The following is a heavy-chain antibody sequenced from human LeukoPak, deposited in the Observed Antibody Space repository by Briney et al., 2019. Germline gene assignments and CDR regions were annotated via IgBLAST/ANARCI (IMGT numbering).Heavy chain of an antibody. Sequence: SQTLSLTCTVSGGSISSGDYYWSWIRQPPGKGLEWIGYIYYSGSTYYNPSLKSRVTISVDTSKNQFSLKLSSVTAADRAVFYCARHVESQGRGGLGFDYWGQGTLVTVSS. D-gene: IGHD3-16*01. V-gene: IGHV4-30-4*01. CDR2: IYYSGST. CDR3: ARHVESQGRGGLGFDY. J-gene: IGHJ4*02. CDR1: GGSISSGDYY.